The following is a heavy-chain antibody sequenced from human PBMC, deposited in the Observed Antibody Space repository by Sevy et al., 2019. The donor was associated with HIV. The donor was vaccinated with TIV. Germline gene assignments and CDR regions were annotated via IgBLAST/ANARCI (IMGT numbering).Heavy chain of an antibody. CDR2: ISYDGSNK. D-gene: IGHD3-9*01. J-gene: IGHJ6*02. Sequence: GGSLRLSCAASGLTLSSCGMHWARQAPGKGLEWVAVISYDGSNKYYAESVKGRFTISRDTSKNMLYRQMNSLRAEDTAVYYCAKDFTGFYGMDVWGQGTTVTVSS. CDR3: AKDFTGFYGMDV. V-gene: IGHV3-30*18. CDR1: GLTLSSCG.